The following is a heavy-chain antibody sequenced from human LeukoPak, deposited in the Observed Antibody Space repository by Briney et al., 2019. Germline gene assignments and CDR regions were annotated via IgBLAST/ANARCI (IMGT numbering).Heavy chain of an antibody. CDR3: ARDERVGATGY. Sequence: PGGSLRLSCAASGFTFSSYSMNWVRQAPGKGLEWVSSISSSSSYIYYADSVKGRSTISRDNAKNSLYLQMNSLRAEDTAVYYCARDERVGATGYWGQGTLVTVSS. CDR2: ISSSSSYI. V-gene: IGHV3-21*01. J-gene: IGHJ4*02. CDR1: GFTFSSYS. D-gene: IGHD1-26*01.